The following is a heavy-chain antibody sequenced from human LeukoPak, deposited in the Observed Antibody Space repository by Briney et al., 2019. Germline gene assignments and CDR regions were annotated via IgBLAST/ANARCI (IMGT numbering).Heavy chain of an antibody. CDR3: ARDVGAVAGYNFDY. CDR1: GYTFTSYG. Sequence: ASVKVSCKASGYTFTSYGISWVRQAPGQGLEWMGWISVYNGNPNYAQKLQGRVTMTTDTSTSTHYLELRSLRSDDTAVYFCARDVGAVAGYNFDYWGQGTLVTVSS. J-gene: IGHJ4*02. CDR2: ISVYNGNP. D-gene: IGHD6-19*01. V-gene: IGHV1-18*01.